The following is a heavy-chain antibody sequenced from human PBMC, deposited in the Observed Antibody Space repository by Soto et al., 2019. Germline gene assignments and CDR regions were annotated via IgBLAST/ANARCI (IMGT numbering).Heavy chain of an antibody. D-gene: IGHD3-22*01. J-gene: IGHJ3*02. V-gene: IGHV4-31*03. Sequence: SETLSLTCSVSGDSVSRIDYYWTWIRQHPEKGLEWLGNIYFRGNTYYSPSLESRLTISVDTSKNQFSLKLTSVTAADTAVYYCAREGGSYDSGGYLIRGAFDIWGQGTMVTVSS. CDR1: GDSVSRIDYY. CDR3: AREGGSYDSGGYLIRGAFDI. CDR2: IYFRGNT.